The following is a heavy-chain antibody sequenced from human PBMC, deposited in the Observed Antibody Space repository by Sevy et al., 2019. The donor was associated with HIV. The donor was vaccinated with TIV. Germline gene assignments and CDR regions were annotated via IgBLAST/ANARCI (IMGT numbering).Heavy chain of an antibody. CDR2: IKQDGSEK. CDR3: ARDMGYCSGGSCYTWDYYGMDV. V-gene: IGHV3-7*03. D-gene: IGHD2-15*01. CDR1: GFIFSRYW. Sequence: GGSLRLSCVASGFIFSRYWMTWVRQAPGKGLEWVANIKQDGSEKYYVDSVKGRFTISRDNAKNSLYMQMNSLRAEDTAVYYCARDMGYCSGGSCYTWDYYGMDVWGQGTTVTVSS. J-gene: IGHJ6*02.